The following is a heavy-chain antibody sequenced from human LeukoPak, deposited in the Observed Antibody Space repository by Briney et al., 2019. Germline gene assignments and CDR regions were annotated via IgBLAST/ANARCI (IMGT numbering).Heavy chain of an antibody. CDR1: GGSISSYY. V-gene: IGHV4-59*01. J-gene: IGHJ3*02. CDR2: IYDSGST. Sequence: PSETLSLTCTVSGGSISSYYWSWIRQPPGKGLEWIGYIYDSGSTNYNPSLKSRVTISVDTSKNQFSLKLSSVTAADTAVSYCASLTTADAFDIWGQGTMVTVSS. CDR3: ASLTTADAFDI. D-gene: IGHD3-22*01.